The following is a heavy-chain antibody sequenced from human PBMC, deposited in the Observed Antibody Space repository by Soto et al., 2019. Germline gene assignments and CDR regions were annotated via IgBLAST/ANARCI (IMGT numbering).Heavy chain of an antibody. CDR2: ISSGSDYT. D-gene: IGHD3-9*01. CDR3: ARELTGLDDP. V-gene: IGHV3-11*05. Sequence: QVQLVESGGGLVKPGGSLRLSCVASGFSFSDYYMTWIRQAPGKGLEWISSISSGSDYTNYADSVKGRFTISRDNANHSLYLQMNGLRAEDTAVHYCARELTGLDDPWGQGTLLTVSS. CDR1: GFSFSDYY. J-gene: IGHJ5*02.